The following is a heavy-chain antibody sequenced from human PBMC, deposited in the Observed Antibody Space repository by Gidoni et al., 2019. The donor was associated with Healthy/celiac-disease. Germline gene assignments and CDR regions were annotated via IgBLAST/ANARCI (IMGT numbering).Heavy chain of an antibody. J-gene: IGHJ5*02. CDR1: GGSISSGGYY. V-gene: IGHV4-31*03. CDR3: ATSPIVVVPAAIRGLGGWFDP. D-gene: IGHD2-2*02. Sequence: QVQLQESGLGLVKPSQTLSLTCTVSGGSISSGGYYWSWIRQHPGKGLEWIGYIYYSGSTYYNPSLKSRVTISVDTSKNQFSLKLSSVTAADTAVYYCATSPIVVVPAAIRGLGGWFDPWGQGTLVTVSS. CDR2: IYYSGST.